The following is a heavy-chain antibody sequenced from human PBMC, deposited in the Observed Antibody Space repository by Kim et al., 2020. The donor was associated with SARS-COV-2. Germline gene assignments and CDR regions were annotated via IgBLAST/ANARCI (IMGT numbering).Heavy chain of an antibody. Sequence: GGSLRLSCAASGFTFSSYGMSWGRQAPGKGLEWVSVISGSGASTYYADSVKGRFTISRDNSKNTLYLQMNSLTAADTAVYYCAKGHRCGGDCRAFDPWG. CDR3: AKGHRCGGDCRAFDP. J-gene: IGHJ5*02. CDR1: GFTFSSYG. CDR2: ISGSGAST. D-gene: IGHD2-21*01. V-gene: IGHV3-23*01.